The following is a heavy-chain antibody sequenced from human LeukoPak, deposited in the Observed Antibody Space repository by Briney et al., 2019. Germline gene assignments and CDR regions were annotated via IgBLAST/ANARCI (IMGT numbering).Heavy chain of an antibody. CDR2: ISYDGSNK. Sequence: GRPLRLSCAASGFTFSSYGMHWVRQAPGKGLEWVAVISYDGSNKYYADSVKGRFTISRDNSKNTPYLQMHSLRAEDTAVYYCAKGAEADYYYGMDVWGQGTTVTVSS. CDR1: GFTFSSYG. CDR3: AKGAEADYYYGMDV. V-gene: IGHV3-30*18. J-gene: IGHJ6*02. D-gene: IGHD6-13*01.